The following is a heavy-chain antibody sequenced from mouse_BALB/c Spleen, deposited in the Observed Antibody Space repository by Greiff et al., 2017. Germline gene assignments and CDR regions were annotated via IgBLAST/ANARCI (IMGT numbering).Heavy chain of an antibody. D-gene: IGHD2-1*01. CDR3: TRDGNYPLYYAMDY. V-gene: IGHV1-15*01. CDR2: IDPETGGT. CDR1: GYTFTDYE. Sequence: VQLQQSGAELVRPGASVTLSCKASGYTFTDYEMHWVKQTPVHGLEWIGAIDPETGGTAYNQKFKGKATLTADKSSSTAYMELRSLTSEDSAVYYCTRDGNYPLYYAMDYWGQGTSVTVSS. J-gene: IGHJ4*01.